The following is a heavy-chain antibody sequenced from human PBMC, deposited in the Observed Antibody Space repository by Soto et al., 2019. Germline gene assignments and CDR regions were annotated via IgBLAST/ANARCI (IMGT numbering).Heavy chain of an antibody. J-gene: IGHJ6*02. CDR1: GYTFTSYA. CDR2: INAGNGNT. D-gene: IGHD3-16*02. V-gene: IGHV1-3*01. CDR3: ARDGGPNYDYVWGSYRLYYYYGMDV. Sequence: GASVNVSCKASGYTFTSYAMHWVRQAPGQRREWMGWINAGNGNTKYSQKFQGRVTITRDTSASTAYMELSSLRSEDTAVYYCARDGGPNYDYVWGSYRLYYYYGMDVWGQGTTVTVSS.